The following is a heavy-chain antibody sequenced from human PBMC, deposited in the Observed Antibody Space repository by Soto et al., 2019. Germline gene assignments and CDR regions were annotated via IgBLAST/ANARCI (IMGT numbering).Heavy chain of an antibody. J-gene: IGHJ4*02. CDR1: GGTFSSYT. Sequence: QVQLVQSGAEVKKPGSSVKVSCKASGGTFSSYTISWVRQAPGQGLEWMGRIIPILGIANYAQKFQGRVTITADKSTGKAYGGRSSLSSEDRAVYSGASPGRPGSWDGKSTPPPEDYGGQGTLVTVSS. CDR3: ASPGRPGSWDGKSTPPPEDY. D-gene: IGHD3-10*01. V-gene: IGHV1-69*02. CDR2: IIPILGIA.